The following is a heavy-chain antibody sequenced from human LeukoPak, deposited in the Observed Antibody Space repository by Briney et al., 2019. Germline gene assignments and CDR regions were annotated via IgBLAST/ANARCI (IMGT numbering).Heavy chain of an antibody. D-gene: IGHD3-9*01. CDR3: AKAFGGAYYDILTGPFDY. V-gene: IGHV3-9*01. J-gene: IGHJ4*02. Sequence: GGSLRLSCAASGFTFDDYAMHWVRQAPGKGLEWVSGISWNSGSIGYADSVKGRFTISRDNAKNSLYLQMNSLRAEDTALYYCAKAFGGAYYDILTGPFDYWGQGTLVTVSS. CDR1: GFTFDDYA. CDR2: ISWNSGSI.